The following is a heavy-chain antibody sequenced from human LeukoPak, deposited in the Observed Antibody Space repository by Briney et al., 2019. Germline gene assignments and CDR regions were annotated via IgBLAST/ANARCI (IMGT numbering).Heavy chain of an antibody. CDR1: GLTFSSSW. V-gene: IGHV3-33*06. Sequence: GGSLRLSCAVSGLTFSSSWMDWARQAPGKGLEWVAIIWYDGSNRYYADSVKGRFTISRDNSKNTLYLQMNSLRAEDTAVYYCAKGDSSGWASLDYWGQGTLVTVSS. J-gene: IGHJ4*02. CDR3: AKGDSSGWASLDY. D-gene: IGHD6-19*01. CDR2: IWYDGSNR.